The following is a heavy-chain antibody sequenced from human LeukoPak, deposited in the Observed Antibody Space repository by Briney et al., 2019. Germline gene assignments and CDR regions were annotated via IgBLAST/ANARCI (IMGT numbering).Heavy chain of an antibody. CDR3: ARGENLWFGEFPD. CDR1: GFTFRTYS. V-gene: IGHV3-21*06. Sequence: GGSLRLSCAASGFTFRTYSMNWVRQAPGKGLEWVSFISSSGDYPYYADSVKGRFTISRDNAKNSLYLQMNRLRAEDTAVYYCARGENLWFGEFPDWGQGTLVTVSS. CDR2: ISSSGDYP. D-gene: IGHD3-10*01. J-gene: IGHJ4*02.